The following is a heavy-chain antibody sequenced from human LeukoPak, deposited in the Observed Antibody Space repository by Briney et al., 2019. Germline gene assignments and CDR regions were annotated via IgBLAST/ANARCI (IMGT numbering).Heavy chain of an antibody. Sequence: ASVNVSCKASGYTFTSYGISWVRQAPGQGLEWMGWINPYNGNTNYAQNFQGRVTMTTDTSTSTAYMELRSLRSDDTAVYYCARTYNMVGTTTRGNDYWGQGTLVTVSS. CDR1: GYTFTSYG. J-gene: IGHJ4*02. CDR2: INPYNGNT. D-gene: IGHD1-26*01. V-gene: IGHV1-18*01. CDR3: ARTYNMVGTTTRGNDY.